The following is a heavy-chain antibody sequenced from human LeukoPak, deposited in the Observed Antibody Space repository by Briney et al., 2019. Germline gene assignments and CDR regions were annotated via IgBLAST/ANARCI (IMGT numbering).Heavy chain of an antibody. CDR3: AKEGAMTRYYFDY. Sequence: GGSLRLSCAASGFTFSSYAMSWVRQAPGKGLEWVSVTTGSGGSTYYADSVKGRFTISRDNSKNTLYLQMNSLRAEDTAVYYCAKEGAMTRYYFDYWGQGTLVTVSS. D-gene: IGHD4-11*01. CDR2: TTGSGGST. CDR1: GFTFSSYA. V-gene: IGHV3-23*01. J-gene: IGHJ4*02.